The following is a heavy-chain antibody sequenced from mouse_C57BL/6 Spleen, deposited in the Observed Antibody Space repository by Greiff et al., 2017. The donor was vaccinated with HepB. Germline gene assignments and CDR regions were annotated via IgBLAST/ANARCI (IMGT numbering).Heavy chain of an antibody. J-gene: IGHJ2*01. CDR3: GRGGGGTGGFDY. Sequence: EVQLQQSGPELVKPGASVKISCKASGYTLTDYYMNWVKQSHGKSLEWIGDINPNNGGTSYNQKFKGKATLTVDKSSSTAYMELRSLTSEDSAVYECGRGGGGTGGFDYWGQGTTLTVSS. CDR2: INPNNGGT. V-gene: IGHV1-26*01. CDR1: GYTLTDYY. D-gene: IGHD3-3*01.